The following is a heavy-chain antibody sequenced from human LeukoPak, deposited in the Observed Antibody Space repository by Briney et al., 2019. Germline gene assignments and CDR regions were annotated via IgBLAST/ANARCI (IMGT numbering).Heavy chain of an antibody. J-gene: IGHJ4*02. Sequence: GGSLRLSCAASGFTFSSYAMSWVRQAPVKVLEWVSAISGSGGSTYYADSVKGRFTISRDNSKNTLYLQMNSLRAEDTAVYYCARGMYYYDSSGHIYYIDYWGQGTLVTVSS. V-gene: IGHV3-23*01. CDR1: GFTFSSYA. CDR3: ARGMYYYDSSGHIYYIDY. CDR2: ISGSGGST. D-gene: IGHD3-22*01.